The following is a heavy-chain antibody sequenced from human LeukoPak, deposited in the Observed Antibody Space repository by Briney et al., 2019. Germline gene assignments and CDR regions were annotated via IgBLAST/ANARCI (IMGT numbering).Heavy chain of an antibody. CDR3: ARSYCSSTSCYFPSSWFDP. J-gene: IGHJ5*02. CDR1: GGSISSSSYY. CDR2: IYYSGST. D-gene: IGHD2-2*01. V-gene: IGHV4-39*01. Sequence: SETLSLTCTVSGGSISSSSYYWGWIRQPPGKGLEWIGSIYYSGSTYYNPSLKSRVTISVDTSKNQFSLKLSSVTAADTAVYYCARSYCSSTSCYFPSSWFDPWDQGTLVTVSS.